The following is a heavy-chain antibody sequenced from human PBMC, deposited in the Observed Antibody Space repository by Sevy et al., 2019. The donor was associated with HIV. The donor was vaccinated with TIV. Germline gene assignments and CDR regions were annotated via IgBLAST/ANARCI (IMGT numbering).Heavy chain of an antibody. CDR3: ARKYYYDSSGYYYGYYYYYYYMDV. Sequence: GGCLRLSCAASGFTFSDYYMSWIRQAPGKGLEWASYISSSGSTIYYTDSVKGRFTISRDNAKNSLYLQMNSLRAEDTAVYYCARKYYYDSSGYYYGYYYYYYYMDVWGKGTTVTVSS. CDR2: ISSSGSTI. D-gene: IGHD3-22*01. J-gene: IGHJ6*03. V-gene: IGHV3-11*01. CDR1: GFTFSDYY.